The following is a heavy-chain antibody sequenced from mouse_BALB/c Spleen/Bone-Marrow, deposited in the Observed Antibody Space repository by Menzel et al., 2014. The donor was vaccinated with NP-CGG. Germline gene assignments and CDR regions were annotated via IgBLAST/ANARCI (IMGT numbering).Heavy chain of an antibody. V-gene: IGHV1S81*02. CDR1: GYTFTSYW. Sequence: QVQLQQSGAELVKPGASVKLSCKASGYTFTSYWMHWVKLRPRQGFEWIGEINPNNGGSNYNEKFKRKATLTVDKSSSTAYMQLNSLTSEDSAVYYCTRLFYGSSDYAMDNWGQGTSVTVSS. D-gene: IGHD1-1*01. J-gene: IGHJ4*01. CDR2: INPNNGGS. CDR3: TRLFYGSSDYAMDN.